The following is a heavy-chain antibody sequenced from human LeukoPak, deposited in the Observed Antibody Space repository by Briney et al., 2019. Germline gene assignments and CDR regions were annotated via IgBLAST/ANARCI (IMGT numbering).Heavy chain of an antibody. CDR2: VYPGDSGP. V-gene: IGHV5-51*01. CDR1: GYSFTNYW. D-gene: IGHD5-24*01. CDR3: ARPLSDGYNSGYYFDY. Sequence: GESLKISCKGSGYSFTNYWIGWVRQMPGKGLEWVGVVYPGDSGPRYSPTFQGQVTISADKSISTAYLQWSSLKASDTAMYYCARPLSDGYNSGYYFDYWGQGTLVTVSS. J-gene: IGHJ4*02.